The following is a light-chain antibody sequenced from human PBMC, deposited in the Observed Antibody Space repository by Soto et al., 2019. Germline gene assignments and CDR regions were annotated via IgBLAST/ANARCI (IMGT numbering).Light chain of an antibody. CDR2: DAS. Sequence: EIVLTQSQATLSLSPGDRATLSCRASQSVSTYLAWYQQKPGQAPRLLIYDASTRATGIPARFSGSGSGTDFTLPISSLEPEDFAVYSCQQRSNWPLTFGGGTKVEIK. V-gene: IGKV3-11*01. CDR1: QSVSTY. J-gene: IGKJ4*01. CDR3: QQRSNWPLT.